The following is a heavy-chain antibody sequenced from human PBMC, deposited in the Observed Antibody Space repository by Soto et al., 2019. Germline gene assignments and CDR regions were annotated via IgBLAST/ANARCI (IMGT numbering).Heavy chain of an antibody. J-gene: IGHJ5*02. CDR2: INPNSGDT. V-gene: IGHV1-2*04. D-gene: IGHD3-10*01. Sequence: ASVKVSCKAAGYSFTGLYLHWLRQAPGQGLEWMGWINPNSGDTKYAQNFQGWVTMTRDTSINTAYMELRRLTSDDTAMYYCARTYYGSGSLNWFDPWGQGTLVTVSS. CDR3: ARTYYGSGSLNWFDP. CDR1: GYSFTGLY.